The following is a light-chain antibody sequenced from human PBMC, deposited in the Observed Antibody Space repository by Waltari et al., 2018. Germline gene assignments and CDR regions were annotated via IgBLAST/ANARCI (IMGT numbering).Light chain of an antibody. CDR2: AVS. CDR3: HATYPLT. Sequence: DIQLTQSPSFLSASIGDRVTITCRASQVISGSLSWYQQKPAKAPQLLIYAVSASHSAVPFRFSGSGSETAFTLRSRRLEHEDFETCHYHATYPLTFGRGTRVDVK. CDR1: QVISGS. V-gene: IGKV1-9*01. J-gene: IGKJ3*01.